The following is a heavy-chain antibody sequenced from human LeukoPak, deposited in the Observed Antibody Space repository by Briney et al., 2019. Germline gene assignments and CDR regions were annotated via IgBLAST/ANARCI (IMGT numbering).Heavy chain of an antibody. Sequence: SETLSLTCSVSGYSISSAYYWGWIRQPPGKGLEWIGTIHYSGSTDYNPSLKSRVTISVDTSKNQFSLKLSSVTAADTAVYYCARVSSSWYQDWYFDLWGRGTLVTVSS. D-gene: IGHD6-13*01. V-gene: IGHV4-38-2*02. J-gene: IGHJ2*01. CDR1: GYSISSAYY. CDR2: IHYSGST. CDR3: ARVSSSWYQDWYFDL.